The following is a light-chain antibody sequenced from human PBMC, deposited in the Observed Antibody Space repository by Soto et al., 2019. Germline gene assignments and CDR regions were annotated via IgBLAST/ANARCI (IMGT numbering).Light chain of an antibody. CDR2: EVN. CDR3: SSYAGSPYV. J-gene: IGLJ1*01. Sequence: QSVLTQPPCASGPPGQSVTISCTGSSSDVGGYKYVSWYQQHRGRAPKLMIYEVNKRPSGVPDRFSGSKSGNTASLTVSGLQAEDQADYNCSSYAGSPYVFGTGTKVTVL. CDR1: SSDVGGYKY. V-gene: IGLV2-8*01.